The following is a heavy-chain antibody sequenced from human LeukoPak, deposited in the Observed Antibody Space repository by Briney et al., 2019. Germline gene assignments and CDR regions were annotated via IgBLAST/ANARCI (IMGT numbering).Heavy chain of an antibody. CDR2: ISAYNGNT. V-gene: IGHV1-18*04. Sequence: ASVKVSCKASGYTFTGYYMHWVRQAPGQGLEWMGWISAYNGNTNYAQKLQGRVTMTTDTSTSTAYMELRSLRSDDTAVYYCARVLYPDYYYYMDVWGKGTTVTVSS. J-gene: IGHJ6*03. CDR3: ARVLYPDYYYYMDV. D-gene: IGHD2-2*02. CDR1: GYTFTGYY.